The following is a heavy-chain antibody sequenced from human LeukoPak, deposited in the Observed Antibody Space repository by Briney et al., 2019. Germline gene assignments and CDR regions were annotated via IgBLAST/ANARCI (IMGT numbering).Heavy chain of an antibody. Sequence: GGSLRLSCAASGFTFSSYSMNWVRQAPGKGLEWVSYISSSSSTIYCADSVKGRFTISRDNAKKSLYLQINSLRAEDTAVYYCAFLGAINRNGPYYFDFWGQGTLVTVSS. V-gene: IGHV3-48*01. CDR3: AFLGAINRNGPYYFDF. J-gene: IGHJ4*02. CDR2: ISSSSSTI. CDR1: GFTFSSYS. D-gene: IGHD1-26*01.